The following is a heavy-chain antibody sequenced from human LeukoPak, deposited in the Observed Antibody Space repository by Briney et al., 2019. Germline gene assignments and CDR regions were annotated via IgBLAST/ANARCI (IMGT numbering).Heavy chain of an antibody. J-gene: IGHJ4*02. D-gene: IGHD1-26*01. V-gene: IGHV1-46*01. CDR2: INPSGGST. CDR3: AIVGATPGAYYFDY. CDR1: GYTFTIYY. Sequence: ASVNVSRKASGYTFTIYYMHWVRQAPGQGLEWMGIINPSGGSTSYAQKFQVRVTMTRDTSTSTVYMELSSLRSEDPAVYYCAIVGATPGAYYFDYWGQGTLVSVSS.